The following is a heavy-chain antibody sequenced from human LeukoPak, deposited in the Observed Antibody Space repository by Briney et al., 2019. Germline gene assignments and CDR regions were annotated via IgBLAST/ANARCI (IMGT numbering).Heavy chain of an antibody. D-gene: IGHD5-24*01. Sequence: GGSLRLSCAASGFTFSSYAMHWVRQAPGKGLEWVAVISYDGSNKYYADSVKGRFTISRDNSKNTLYLQMNSLRAEDTAVYYRARDLMDWGQGTLVTVSS. CDR3: ARDLMD. CDR1: GFTFSSYA. CDR2: ISYDGSNK. V-gene: IGHV3-30-3*01. J-gene: IGHJ4*02.